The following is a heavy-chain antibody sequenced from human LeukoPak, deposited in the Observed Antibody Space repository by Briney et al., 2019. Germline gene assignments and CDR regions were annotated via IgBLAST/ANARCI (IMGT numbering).Heavy chain of an antibody. CDR3: ARLNYDFWSGYYALDY. CDR2: MNPNSGNT. Sequence: ASVKVSCKASGYTFTSYDINWVRQATGQGLEWMGWMNPNSGNTGYAQKFQGRVTITRNTSISTAYMELSSLRSEGTAVYYCARLNYDFWSGYYALDYWGQGTLVTVSS. J-gene: IGHJ4*02. CDR1: GYTFTSYD. D-gene: IGHD3-3*01. V-gene: IGHV1-8*03.